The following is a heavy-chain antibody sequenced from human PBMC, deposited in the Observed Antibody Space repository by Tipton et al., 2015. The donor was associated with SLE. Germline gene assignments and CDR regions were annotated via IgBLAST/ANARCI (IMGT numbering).Heavy chain of an antibody. J-gene: IGHJ5*02. Sequence: TLSLTCSVSGDSIRSSSNYWGRIRQPPGKGLEWIGRIYYSGNTAYHPSPKSRVSISADTSKNPFPLWLTPVTAADTAVYYCARHTTAEWFRLVMGASWFDPWGQGTLVTVSS. V-gene: IGHV4-39*06. CDR2: IYYSGNT. D-gene: IGHD6-19*01. CDR1: GDSIRSSSNY. CDR3: ARHTTAEWFRLVMGASWFDP.